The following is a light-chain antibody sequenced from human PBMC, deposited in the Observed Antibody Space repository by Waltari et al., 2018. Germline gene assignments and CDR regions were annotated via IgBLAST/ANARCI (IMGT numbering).Light chain of an antibody. CDR3: LQAYSFPRT. CDR2: TAS. Sequence: DIQMTQSPSFVSASVGDRVLITCRASQGISSRLAWYQQKPGKAPMLLIYTASTLQSGVPSRFSGSGSGTEFTLIITTLQPEDFATYFCLQAYSFPRTFGQGTKLEIK. J-gene: IGKJ2*01. CDR1: QGISSR. V-gene: IGKV1-12*01.